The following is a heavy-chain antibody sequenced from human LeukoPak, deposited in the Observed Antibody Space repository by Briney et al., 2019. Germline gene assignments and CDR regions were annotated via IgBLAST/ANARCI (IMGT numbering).Heavy chain of an antibody. CDR3: ARQFEWELPGAFDI. D-gene: IGHD1-26*01. V-gene: IGHV3-7*01. Sequence: GGSLRLSCAASGFTFSSYWMSWVRQAPGKGLEWVANIKQDGSEKYYVDSVKGRFTISRDNAKNSLYLQMNSLRAEDTAVYYCARQFEWELPGAFDIWGQGTMVTVSS. J-gene: IGHJ3*02. CDR1: GFTFSSYW. CDR2: IKQDGSEK.